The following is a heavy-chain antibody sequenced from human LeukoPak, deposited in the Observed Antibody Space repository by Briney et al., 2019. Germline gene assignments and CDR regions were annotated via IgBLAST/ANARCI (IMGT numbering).Heavy chain of an antibody. CDR2: INHSGST. V-gene: IGHV4-34*01. J-gene: IGHJ4*02. D-gene: IGHD6-19*01. CDR1: GGSFSGYY. CDR3: ARRPSYSSGWF. Sequence: SETLSLTCAVYGGSFSGYYWSWIRQPPGKGLEWIGEINHSGSTNYNPSLKSRVTISVDTSKNQFSLKLSSVTAADTAVYYCARRPSYSSGWFWGQGTLVTVSS.